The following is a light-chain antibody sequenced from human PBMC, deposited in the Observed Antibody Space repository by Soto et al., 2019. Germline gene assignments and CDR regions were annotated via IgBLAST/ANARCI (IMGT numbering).Light chain of an antibody. J-gene: IGKJ4*01. CDR2: DAS. V-gene: IGKV3-11*01. CDR3: QQRSNWHPS. Sequence: EIVLAQSPATLSLSPGETATLSCRASQSVSSYLAWYQQKPGQAPRLLIYDASNRAAGIPPRFSGSGSGTAFTLTISSLEPEDFGVYHCQQRSNWHPSFGGGIKVEIK. CDR1: QSVSSY.